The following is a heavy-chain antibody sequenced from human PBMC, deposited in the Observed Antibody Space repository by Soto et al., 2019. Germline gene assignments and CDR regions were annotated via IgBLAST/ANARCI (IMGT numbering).Heavy chain of an antibody. D-gene: IGHD1-26*01. CDR2: TFHTGAT. J-gene: IGHJ4*02. V-gene: IGHV4-30-4*01. Sequence: QVQLQESGPGLVKPSHTLSLTCTVSGGSISSGFFFWSWLRQTPGKGLEWIGYTFHTGATHFNASLESRLSMSVDTSKNQFSMSLASVTAADTAVYYCARAGHVGAARSCCHTFWGQGVPVTVSS. CDR1: GGSISSGFFF. CDR3: ARAGHVGAARSCCHTF.